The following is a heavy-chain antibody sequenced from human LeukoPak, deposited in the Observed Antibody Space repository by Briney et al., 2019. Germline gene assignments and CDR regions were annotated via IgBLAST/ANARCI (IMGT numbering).Heavy chain of an antibody. V-gene: IGHV3-7*03. Sequence: GGSLRLSCVASGFTFGKYWMSWVRQAPGKGLEWVANIKLDGSERNYVDPVKGRFTISRDNTKNSLYLQMNSLRAEDTAVFYCARDQYDTWSRRGNFDSWGQGTLVIVSS. CDR2: IKLDGSER. CDR3: ARDQYDTWSRRGNFDS. J-gene: IGHJ4*02. CDR1: GFTFGKYW. D-gene: IGHD3-3*01.